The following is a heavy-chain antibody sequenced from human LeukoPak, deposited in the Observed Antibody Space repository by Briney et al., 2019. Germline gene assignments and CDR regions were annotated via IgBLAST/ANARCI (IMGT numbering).Heavy chain of an antibody. CDR1: GYSFTSYW. CDR3: ARGSLESSGYPYYFDY. CDR2: IYPGDSDT. V-gene: IGHV5-51*01. D-gene: IGHD3-22*01. J-gene: IGHJ4*02. Sequence: GESLKISCKGSGYSFTSYWIGWVRQMAGKGLEWMGIIYPGDSDTRYSPSFQGQVTISADKSISTAYLQWSSLKASDTAMYYCARGSLESSGYPYYFDYWGQGTLVTVSS.